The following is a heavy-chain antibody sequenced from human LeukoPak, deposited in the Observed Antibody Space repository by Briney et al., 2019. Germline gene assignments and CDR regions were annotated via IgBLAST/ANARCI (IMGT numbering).Heavy chain of an antibody. V-gene: IGHV1-69*04. CDR2: IIPILGIA. J-gene: IGHJ3*02. CDR3: AREPYYYDSSGYTDAFDI. D-gene: IGHD3-22*01. CDR1: GGTFSSYA. Sequence: ASVKVSCKASGGTFSSYAISWVRQAPGQGLEWMGRIIPILGIANYAQKFQGRVTITADKSTSTAYMELSSLRSEDTAVYYCAREPYYYDSSGYTDAFDIWGQGTMVTASS.